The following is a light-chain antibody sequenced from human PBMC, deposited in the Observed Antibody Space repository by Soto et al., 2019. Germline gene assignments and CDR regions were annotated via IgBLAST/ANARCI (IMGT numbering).Light chain of an antibody. CDR3: QQVNSHPYT. J-gene: IGKJ2*01. Sequence: IQLTQSPSSLSASVGDRVTITCRASQDISSYLAWYQQKPGKAPKILIYAASTLQSGVPSRFGGRGSGTDFTLTISSLQPDDFATYYCQQVNSHPYTFGQGTKLDFK. CDR2: AAS. CDR1: QDISSY. V-gene: IGKV1-9*01.